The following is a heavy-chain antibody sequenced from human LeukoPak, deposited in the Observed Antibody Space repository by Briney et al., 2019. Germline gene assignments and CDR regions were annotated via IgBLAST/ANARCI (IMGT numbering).Heavy chain of an antibody. V-gene: IGHV1-2*02. D-gene: IGHD4-17*01. CDR2: INTNSRGT. CDR1: GYTFTAYY. Sequence: GASVKVSCKASGYTFTAYYIHWVRQAPGQGLEWMGWINTNSRGTNYAQKFQGRVTMTKDTSISTAYMELNRLTHDDTAIYYCARVGEGYGELSYWGQGTLVTVSS. J-gene: IGHJ4*02. CDR3: ARVGEGYGELSY.